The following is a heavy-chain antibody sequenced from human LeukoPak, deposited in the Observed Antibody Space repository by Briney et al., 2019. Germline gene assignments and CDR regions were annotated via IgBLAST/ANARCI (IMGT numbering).Heavy chain of an antibody. CDR2: ISAYNGNT. Sequence: ASVKVSCKASGYTFTSYGISWVRQAPGQGLEWMGWISAYNGNTNYAQKLQGRVTMTTDTSTSTAYMELRSLRSDDTAVYHCARDPSYGADDAFDIWGQGTMVTVSS. CDR1: GYTFTSYG. D-gene: IGHD4-17*01. V-gene: IGHV1-18*01. CDR3: ARDPSYGADDAFDI. J-gene: IGHJ3*02.